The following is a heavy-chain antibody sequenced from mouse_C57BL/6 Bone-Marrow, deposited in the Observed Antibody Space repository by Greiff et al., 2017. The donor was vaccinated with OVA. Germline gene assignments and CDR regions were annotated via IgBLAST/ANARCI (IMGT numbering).Heavy chain of an antibody. CDR1: GFTFSDYG. CDR2: LSNLAYSI. V-gene: IGHV5-15*01. Sequence: EVQLVESGGGLVQPGGSLKLSCAASGFTFSDYGMAWVRQAPRKGPEWVAFLSNLAYSIYYADTVTGRFTISRENAKNTLYLEMSSLRSEDTAMYYCARQGYYGSNYFDVWGTGTTVTVSS. J-gene: IGHJ1*03. CDR3: ARQGYYGSNYFDV. D-gene: IGHD1-1*01.